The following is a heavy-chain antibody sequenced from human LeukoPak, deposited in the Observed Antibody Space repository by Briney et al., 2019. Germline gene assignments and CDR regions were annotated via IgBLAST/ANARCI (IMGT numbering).Heavy chain of an antibody. CDR2: IYTSGST. CDR3: ARFLAGTRHFHFYYYMDV. Sequence: SETLSLTCTVSGGSISSGSYYWSWIRQPAGKGLEWIGRIYTSGSTNYNPSLKSRITISVDTSKNQFSLKVISVTAADTAVYYCARFLAGTRHFHFYYYMDVWGKGTTVTISS. J-gene: IGHJ6*03. V-gene: IGHV4-61*02. D-gene: IGHD3-9*01. CDR1: GGSISSGSYY.